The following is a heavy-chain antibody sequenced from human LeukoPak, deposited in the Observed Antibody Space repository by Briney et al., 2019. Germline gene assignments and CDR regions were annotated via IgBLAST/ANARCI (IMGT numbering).Heavy chain of an antibody. D-gene: IGHD2-2*01. V-gene: IGHV4-59*01. CDR1: GDSLSSYY. J-gene: IGHJ4*02. Sequence: SGALSLSCTVSGDSLSSYYWSWIRQPPGKGLEWVWYIYYRGSTNYNPSLKSRVTISVDTSKNQFSLKLSSVTAADTAVYYCARDARFCSSISCSWLGTDYWGQGTLVTVSS. CDR3: ARDARFCSSISCSWLGTDY. CDR2: IYYRGST.